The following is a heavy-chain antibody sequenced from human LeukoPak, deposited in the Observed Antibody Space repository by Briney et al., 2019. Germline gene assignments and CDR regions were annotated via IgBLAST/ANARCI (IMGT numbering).Heavy chain of an antibody. D-gene: IGHD3-22*01. Sequence: ASVKVSCKASGYTFTGYYMHWVRQAPGQGLEWMGWINPNSGGTNYAQKFQGRVTMTRDTSTSTVYMELSSLRSEDTAVYYCARSWLGYYYYDTPLYAFDIWGQGTMVTVSS. J-gene: IGHJ3*02. V-gene: IGHV1-2*02. CDR1: GYTFTGYY. CDR2: INPNSGGT. CDR3: ARSWLGYYYYDTPLYAFDI.